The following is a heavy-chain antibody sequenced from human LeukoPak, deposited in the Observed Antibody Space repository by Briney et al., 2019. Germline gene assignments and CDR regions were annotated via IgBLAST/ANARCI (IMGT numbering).Heavy chain of an antibody. CDR3: TRAIWYYGSLPDY. J-gene: IGHJ4*02. CDR1: GGSISSYY. Sequence: SETLSLTCTGSGGSISSYYWRWIRQPPEKGLEWIRYTNYSGSTNFNPSLKSRVTISVEASKTQFSLNLSSVTAADTAVYYFTRAIWYYGSLPDYWGQGTLVTVSS. CDR2: TNYSGST. V-gene: IGHV4-59*01. D-gene: IGHD3-10*01.